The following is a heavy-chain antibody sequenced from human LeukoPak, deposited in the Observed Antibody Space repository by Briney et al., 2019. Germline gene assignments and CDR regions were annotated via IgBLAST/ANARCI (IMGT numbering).Heavy chain of an antibody. CDR3: AKRGVVIRVFLVGFHKEAYYFDS. J-gene: IGHJ4*02. Sequence: GGSLRLYCAVSGITLSNYGMSWIRQAPGKGLEWFAGLSGSGDGTNKADSVQGRFTISRDNPKNTLYLQMNSLRDEDTAVYFCAKRGVVIRVFLVGFHKEAYYFDSWGQGALVTVSS. D-gene: IGHD3-10*01. CDR1: GITLSNYG. V-gene: IGHV3-23*01. CDR2: LSGSGDGT.